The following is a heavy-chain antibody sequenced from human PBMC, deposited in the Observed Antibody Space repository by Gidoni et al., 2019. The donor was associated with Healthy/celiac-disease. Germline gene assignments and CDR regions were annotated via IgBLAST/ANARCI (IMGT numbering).Heavy chain of an antibody. D-gene: IGHD3-22*01. J-gene: IGHJ4*02. Sequence: DVHLVQSGAELQKPGASLKLSCKGSGYSFTSYWIGLVRQMPGKGLEWMGIIYPGDSDTRYSPSFQGQVTISADKSISTAYLQWSSLKASDTAMYYCARLPKYYYDSSGYYHTKGVWPIFDYWGQGTLVTVSS. CDR2: IYPGDSDT. CDR3: ARLPKYYYDSSGYYHTKGVWPIFDY. CDR1: GYSFTSYW. V-gene: IGHV5-51*01.